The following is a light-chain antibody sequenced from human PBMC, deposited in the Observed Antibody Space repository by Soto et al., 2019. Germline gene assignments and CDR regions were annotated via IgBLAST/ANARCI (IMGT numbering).Light chain of an antibody. CDR2: GAS. CDR1: QSVSSSY. V-gene: IGKV3-20*01. J-gene: IGKJ4*01. Sequence: EIVLTQSPGTLSLSPGERATLSCRASQSVSSSYLAWYQQKPGQPPRLLIYGASSRATGIPDRFSGSGSGTDFTLTITRLEPEDCAVYYCQHHRTSFGGGKKVEIK. CDR3: QHHRTS.